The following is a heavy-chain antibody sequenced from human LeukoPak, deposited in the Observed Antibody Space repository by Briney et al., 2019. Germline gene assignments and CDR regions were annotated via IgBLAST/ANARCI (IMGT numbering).Heavy chain of an antibody. CDR1: GYTFTGYY. D-gene: IGHD4-17*01. Sequence: ASVNVSCKASGYTFTGYYIHWVRQAPGQGLEWMGGINPNSGGTNYTQKFQGWVTMTRDTSISTVYMELSRLRSDDTAVYYCARDIVSSFLKGATVTHVFDYWGQGTLVTVST. J-gene: IGHJ4*02. CDR3: ARDIVSSFLKGATVTHVFDY. CDR2: INPNSGGT. V-gene: IGHV1-2*04.